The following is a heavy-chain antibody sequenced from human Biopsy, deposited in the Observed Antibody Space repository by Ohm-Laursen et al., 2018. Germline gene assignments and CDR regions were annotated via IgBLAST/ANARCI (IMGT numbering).Heavy chain of an antibody. CDR3: ARDPLNGHKHFDY. Sequence: ASSVKVSCKASSYTFTDYNIHWMRQAPGQGLEWLGYINCKTGATNYAQKFQGTVTMTRDTSISTAYLALGSLRSADTAIYYCARDPLNGHKHFDYWGQGSLVIVSS. D-gene: IGHD2-8*01. V-gene: IGHV1-2*02. CDR2: INCKTGAT. CDR1: SYTFTDYN. J-gene: IGHJ4*02.